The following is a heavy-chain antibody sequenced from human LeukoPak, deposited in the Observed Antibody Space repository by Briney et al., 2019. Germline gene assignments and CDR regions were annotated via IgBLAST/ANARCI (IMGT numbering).Heavy chain of an antibody. CDR3: ARGGRSYGAYYFDY. CDR1: GFTFSSYA. Sequence: GGSLRLSCAASGFTFSSYAMHWVRQAPGKGLEWVAVISYDGSNKYYAGSVKGRFTISRDNSKNTLYLQMNSLRAEDTAVYYCARGGRSYGAYYFDYWGQGTLVTVSS. J-gene: IGHJ4*02. D-gene: IGHD5-18*01. V-gene: IGHV3-30-3*01. CDR2: ISYDGSNK.